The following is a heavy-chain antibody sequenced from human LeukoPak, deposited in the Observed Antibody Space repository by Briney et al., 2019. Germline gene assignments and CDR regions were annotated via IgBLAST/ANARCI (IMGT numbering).Heavy chain of an antibody. CDR2: IRYDGSNK. J-gene: IGHJ5*02. CDR3: AKKPGGPYSYGHESGDP. D-gene: IGHD5-18*01. Sequence: PGGSLRLSCAASGFTFSSYGMHWVRQAPGKGLEWVAFIRYDGSNKYYADSVKGRFTISRDNSKNTPYLQMNSLRAEDTAVYYCAKKPGGPYSYGHESGDPWGQGTLVTVSS. CDR1: GFTFSSYG. V-gene: IGHV3-30*02.